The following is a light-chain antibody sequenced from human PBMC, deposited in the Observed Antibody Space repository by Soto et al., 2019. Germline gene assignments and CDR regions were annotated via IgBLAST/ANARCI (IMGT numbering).Light chain of an antibody. CDR2: GAS. CDR1: QSVSSN. J-gene: IGKJ2*01. CDR3: QQYNNWPPYT. V-gene: IGKV3-15*01. Sequence: EIVMMQSPATLSVSPGERATLSCRASQSVSSNLAWYQQKPGQAPRLLIYGASTRATGIPARFSGSGSGTEFTLTISSLQSEDFALYYCQQYNNWPPYTFGQGTKLEIK.